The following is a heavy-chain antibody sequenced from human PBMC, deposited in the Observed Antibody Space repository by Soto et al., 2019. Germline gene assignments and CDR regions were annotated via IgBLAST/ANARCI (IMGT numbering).Heavy chain of an antibody. D-gene: IGHD6-19*01. CDR2: ISYDGSNK. V-gene: IGHV3-30-3*01. CDR3: ARDGAEAEHYYYGMDV. CDR1: GFTFSSYA. J-gene: IGHJ6*02. Sequence: QVQLVESGGGVVQPGRSLRLSCAASGFTFSSYAMHWVRQAPGKGLEWVAVISYDGSNKYYADSVKGRFTISRDNSKNTLYLQMNSLRAEDTAVYYCARDGAEAEHYYYGMDVWGQGTTVTVSS.